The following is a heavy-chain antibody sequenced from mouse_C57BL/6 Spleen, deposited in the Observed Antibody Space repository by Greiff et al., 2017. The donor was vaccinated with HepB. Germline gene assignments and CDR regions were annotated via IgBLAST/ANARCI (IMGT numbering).Heavy chain of an antibody. D-gene: IGHD2-5*01. J-gene: IGHJ4*01. Sequence: DVKLVESGGGLVKPGGSLKLSCAASGFTFSSYAMSWVRQTPEKRLEWVATISDGGSYTYYPDNVKGRFTISRDNAKNNLYLQMSHLKSEDTAMYYCARDGGGPYYSNYDAMDYWGQGTSVTVSS. V-gene: IGHV5-4*01. CDR1: GFTFSSYA. CDR3: ARDGGGPYYSNYDAMDY. CDR2: ISDGGSYT.